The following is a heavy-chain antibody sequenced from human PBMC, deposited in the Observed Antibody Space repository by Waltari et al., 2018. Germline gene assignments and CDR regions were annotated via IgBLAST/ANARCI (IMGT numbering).Heavy chain of an antibody. CDR2: INSDVLII. J-gene: IGHJ4*02. CDR1: GFTFNTNW. CDR3: VRGMGDY. V-gene: IGHV3-74*01. D-gene: IGHD3-10*01. Sequence: EVQLVESGGGLAQPGGSLRLSCAASGFTFNTNWMHWVRQAPGKGLVWVSRINSDVLIINYADAVKGRFTVSRDNAKNTLYLQMNSLRAEDTDVYYCVRGMGDYWGQGTLVTVSS.